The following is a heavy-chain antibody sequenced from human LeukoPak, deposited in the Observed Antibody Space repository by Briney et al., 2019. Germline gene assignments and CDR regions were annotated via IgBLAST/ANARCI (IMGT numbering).Heavy chain of an antibody. Sequence: GGSLRLSCAASGFTFDDYTMHWVRHAPGKGLEWVSLISWDGGSTYYADSVKGRFTISRDNSKNSLYLQMNSLRTEDTALYYCTKDIADYYDSSGYYGGFDYWGQGTLVTVSS. CDR2: ISWDGGST. CDR3: TKDIADYYDSSGYYGGFDY. CDR1: GFTFDDYT. V-gene: IGHV3-43*01. J-gene: IGHJ4*02. D-gene: IGHD3-22*01.